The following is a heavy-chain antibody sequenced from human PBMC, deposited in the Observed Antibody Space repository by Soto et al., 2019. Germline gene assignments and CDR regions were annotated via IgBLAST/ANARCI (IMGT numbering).Heavy chain of an antibody. J-gene: IGHJ4*02. D-gene: IGHD6-19*01. Sequence: SETLSLTCSVSGGSISGSYWSWIRQSPGKGLEWLGYVYYTGSTNYSPSLRSRVSISVDTSKNEFSLRLSSVTAADTAVYFCARSVAVPGAHIDYWGQGTPVTVSS. CDR1: GGSISGSY. CDR3: ARSVAVPGAHIDY. CDR2: VYYTGST. V-gene: IGHV4-59*01.